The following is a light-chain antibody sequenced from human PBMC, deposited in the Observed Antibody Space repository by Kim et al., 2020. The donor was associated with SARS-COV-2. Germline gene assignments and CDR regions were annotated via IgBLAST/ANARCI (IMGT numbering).Light chain of an antibody. J-gene: IGKJ4*01. CDR2: DAA. CDR1: QSVGIN. V-gene: IGKV3-11*01. CDR3: QQHNEWPPAPS. Sequence: PGEGATLTCRASQSVGINLAWYRHTRGQPPRLLIYDAAIRATGIPDRFSGSGSGTDFTLTISSLESEDFAVYYFQQHNEWPPAPSFGGGTKVDIK.